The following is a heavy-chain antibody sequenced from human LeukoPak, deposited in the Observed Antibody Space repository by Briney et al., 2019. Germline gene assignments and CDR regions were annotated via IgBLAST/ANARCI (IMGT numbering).Heavy chain of an antibody. CDR3: ARGLGYCTSTTCLLPFDY. V-gene: IGHV3-53*01. J-gene: IGHJ4*02. CDR2: IYSGGST. D-gene: IGHD2-2*01. CDR1: GFTVSTYY. Sequence: GGSLRLSCAASGFTVSTYYMTWVRQAPGKGLECVSVIYSGGSTYYADSVKGRFTVSRDNSKNTLYLQMNSLRAEDTAMYYCARGLGYCTSTTCLLPFDYWGQGTPVTVSS.